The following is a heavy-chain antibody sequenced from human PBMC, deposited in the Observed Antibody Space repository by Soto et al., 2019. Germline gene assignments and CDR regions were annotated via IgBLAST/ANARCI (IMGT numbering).Heavy chain of an antibody. V-gene: IGHV1-3*01. Sequence: ASVKVSCKASGYTFTSYAMHWVRQAPGQRLEWMGWINAGNGNTKYSQKFQGRVTITRDTSASTAYMELSSLRSEDTAVYYCARGGGRGWYEVLDIWGKGTRVTVSS. D-gene: IGHD6-19*01. J-gene: IGHJ3*02. CDR3: ARGGGRGWYEVLDI. CDR2: INAGNGNT. CDR1: GYTFTSYA.